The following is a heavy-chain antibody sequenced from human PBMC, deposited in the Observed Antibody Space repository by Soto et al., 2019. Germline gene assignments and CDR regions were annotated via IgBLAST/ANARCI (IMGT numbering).Heavy chain of an antibody. V-gene: IGHV3-23*01. CDR2: ISGSGGST. J-gene: IGHJ4*02. CDR3: ARRMATILFLDY. CDR1: GFAFSSYA. D-gene: IGHD5-12*01. Sequence: GGSLRLSCAASGFAFSSYAMSWVRQAPGKGLEWVSAISGSGGSTYYADSVKGRFTISRDNSKNTLYLQMNSLRAEDTAVYYCARRMATILFLDYWGQGTLVTVSS.